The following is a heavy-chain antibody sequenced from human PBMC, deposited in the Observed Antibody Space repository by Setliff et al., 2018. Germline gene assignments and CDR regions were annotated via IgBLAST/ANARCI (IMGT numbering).Heavy chain of an antibody. CDR3: FGAGTCSY. V-gene: IGHV3-7*01. J-gene: IGHJ4*02. Sequence: ETLSLTCTVSGGSISSMSYYWGWIRQPPGKGLEWLASINPHASEKYYVDSVKGRFTISRDNAKNSLSLQMNSLRTEDTAVYYCFGAGTCSYWGQGTLVTVSS. CDR2: INPHASEK. CDR1: GGSISSMSYY. D-gene: IGHD3-10*01.